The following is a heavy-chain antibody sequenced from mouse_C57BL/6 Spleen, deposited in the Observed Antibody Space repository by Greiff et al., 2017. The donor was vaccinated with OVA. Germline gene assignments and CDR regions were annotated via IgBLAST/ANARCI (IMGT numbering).Heavy chain of an antibody. J-gene: IGHJ1*03. V-gene: IGHV5-12*01. D-gene: IGHD1-1*01. CDR1: GFTFSDYY. CDR2: ISNGGGST. Sequence: DVQLVESGGGLVQPGGSLKLSCAASGFTFSDYYMYWVRQTPEKRLEWVAYISNGGGSTYYPDTVKGRFTISRDNAKNTLYLQMSRLKSEDTAMYYSARPSYYGSSYEHFDVWGTGTTVTVSS. CDR3: ARPSYYGSSYEHFDV.